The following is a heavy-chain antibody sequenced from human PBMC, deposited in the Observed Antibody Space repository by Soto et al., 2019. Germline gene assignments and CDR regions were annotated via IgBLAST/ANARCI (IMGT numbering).Heavy chain of an antibody. Sequence: VAVISYDGSNKYYADSVKGRFTISRDNSKNTLYLQMNSLRAEDTAVYYCAKDDFSGATPKTYYYDSSGYYDYWGQGTLVTVSS. CDR3: AKDDFSGATPKTYYYDSSGYYDY. V-gene: IGHV3-30*18. CDR2: ISYDGSNK. J-gene: IGHJ4*02. D-gene: IGHD3-22*01.